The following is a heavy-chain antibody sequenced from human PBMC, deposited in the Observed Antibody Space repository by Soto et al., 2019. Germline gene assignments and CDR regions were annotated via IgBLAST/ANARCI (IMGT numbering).Heavy chain of an antibody. D-gene: IGHD1-26*01. Sequence: QVQLQESGPGLVKPSDTLSLTCAVSGYSISSSNWWGWIRQPPGKGLEWIGHIYYSESTYYKPSLKSRVTIAVDTSKKQFSLKLSAVAAVDTAVYYCARKGSGSYSDAFDIWGQGTMVTVSS. CDR3: ARKGSGSYSDAFDI. CDR2: IYYSEST. J-gene: IGHJ3*02. V-gene: IGHV4-28*01. CDR1: GYSISSSNW.